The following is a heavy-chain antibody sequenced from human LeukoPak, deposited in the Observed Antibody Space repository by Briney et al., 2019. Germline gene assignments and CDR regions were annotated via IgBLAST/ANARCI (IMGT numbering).Heavy chain of an antibody. V-gene: IGHV3-7*04. CDR3: AGGFGFLIES. J-gene: IGHJ4*02. CDR2: IKQDGSEK. CDR1: GFTFSTYY. D-gene: IGHD2-21*01. Sequence: GGSLRLSCAASGFTFSTYYMAWVRQAPGKGLEWVANIKQDGSEKYYGGSVKGRFTISRDNAKNALYLQLNSLRAEDTAVYFCAGGFGFLIESWGQGTLVTVSS.